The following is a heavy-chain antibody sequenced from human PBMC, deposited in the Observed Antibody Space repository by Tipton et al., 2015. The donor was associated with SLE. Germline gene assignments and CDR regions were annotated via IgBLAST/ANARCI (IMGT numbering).Heavy chain of an antibody. V-gene: IGHV4-34*01. CDR3: ARGQGSSSSGHY. CDR1: GGSFRGHY. Sequence: TLSLTCAVYGGSFRGHYWSWIRQPPGKGLEWIGEINYSGSTNYNPSLKSRVTISVDTPKNQFSLKLSSVTAADTAVHYCARGQGSSSSGHYCGQGTLVTVSS. D-gene: IGHD6-6*01. CDR2: INYSGST. J-gene: IGHJ4*02.